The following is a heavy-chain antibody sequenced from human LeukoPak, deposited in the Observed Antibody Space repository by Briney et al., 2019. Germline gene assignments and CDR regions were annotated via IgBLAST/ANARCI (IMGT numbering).Heavy chain of an antibody. J-gene: IGHJ4*02. V-gene: IGHV1-69*05. Sequence: SVKVSCKASGGTFSSYAISWVRQAPGQGLEWMGRIIPIFGTANYAQKFQGRVTITTDESTSTAYMEVSSLRSEDTAVYYCAREPPYYDYVWGSYRYTRMYYFDYWGQGTLVTVSS. CDR3: AREPPYYDYVWGSYRYTRMYYFDY. D-gene: IGHD3-16*02. CDR2: IIPIFGTA. CDR1: GGTFSSYA.